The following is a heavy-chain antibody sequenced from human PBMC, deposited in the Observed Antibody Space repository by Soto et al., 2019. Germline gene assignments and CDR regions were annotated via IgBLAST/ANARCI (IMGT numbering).Heavy chain of an antibody. D-gene: IGHD6-13*01. Sequence: QVQLVQSGAEVKKPGSSVKVSCKASGGTFSNYAISWVRQAPGQGLEWMGGIIPIFGTTNYAQRFQGRVTXTXDXSTSTAYMELSSLRSEDTAVYYCARVSSSWYKDYFDYWGQGTLVTVSS. CDR2: IIPIFGTT. CDR3: ARVSSSWYKDYFDY. V-gene: IGHV1-69*12. CDR1: GGTFSNYA. J-gene: IGHJ4*02.